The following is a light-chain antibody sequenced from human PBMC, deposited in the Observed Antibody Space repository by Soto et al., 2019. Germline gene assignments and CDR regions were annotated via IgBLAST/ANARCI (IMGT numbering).Light chain of an antibody. CDR2: HPN. J-gene: IGLJ3*02. Sequence: QTVVTQEPSFSVSPGGTVTLTCGLNSGSVSTNYYPAWYQQTPGQAPRALIYHPNTRSSGVPDRFSGSILGNRAALTISGAQADDESDYYCVLYITGGTWVFGGGTKLTVL. V-gene: IGLV8-61*01. CDR3: VLYITGGTWV. CDR1: SGSVSTNYY.